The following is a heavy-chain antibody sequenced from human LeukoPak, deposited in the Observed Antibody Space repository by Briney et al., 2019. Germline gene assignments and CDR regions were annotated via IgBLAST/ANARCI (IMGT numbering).Heavy chain of an antibody. Sequence: GGSLRLSCAASGFTFDDYAMHWVRQAPGKGLEWVSGISWNSGSIGYADSVKGRFTISRDNAKNSLYLQMNSLRAEDTALYYCAKDRGFSIAAAGNFDYWGQGTLVTVSS. CDR3: AKDRGFSIAAAGNFDY. CDR1: GFTFDDYA. J-gene: IGHJ4*02. D-gene: IGHD6-13*01. V-gene: IGHV3-9*01. CDR2: ISWNSGSI.